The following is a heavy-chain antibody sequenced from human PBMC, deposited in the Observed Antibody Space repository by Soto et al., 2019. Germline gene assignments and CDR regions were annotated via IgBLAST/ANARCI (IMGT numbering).Heavy chain of an antibody. J-gene: IGHJ4*02. CDR1: GGSISSYY. CDR3: ARRMVRGVIIRED. CDR2: IYYSGST. V-gene: IGHV4-59*01. D-gene: IGHD3-10*01. Sequence: QVQLQESGPGLVKPSETLSLTCTVSGGSISSYYWSWIRQPPGKGLEWIGYIYYSGSTNYNPSLKSRVTISVDTSKNQFSLKLSSVTAADTAVYYCARRMVRGVIIREDWGQGTLVTVSS.